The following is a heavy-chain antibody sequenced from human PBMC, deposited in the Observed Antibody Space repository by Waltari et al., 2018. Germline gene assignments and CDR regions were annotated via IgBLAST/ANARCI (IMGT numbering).Heavy chain of an antibody. Sequence: QVQLQQWGAGLLKPSETLSLTCAVYGGSFSGYYWSWIRQPPGKGLEWIGSIYYSGSTYYNPSLKSRVTISVDTSKNQFSLKLSSVTAADTAVYYCARQKAVPTTPRRRSSGYMDVWGKGTTVTVSS. V-gene: IGHV4-34*01. CDR2: IYYSGST. CDR3: ARQKAVPTTPRRRSSGYMDV. D-gene: IGHD2-15*01. J-gene: IGHJ6*03. CDR1: GGSFSGYY.